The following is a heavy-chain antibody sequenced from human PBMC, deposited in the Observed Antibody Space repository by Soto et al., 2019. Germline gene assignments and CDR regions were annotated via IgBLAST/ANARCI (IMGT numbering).Heavy chain of an antibody. CDR3: AKAGAARQRYYYYYGMDV. J-gene: IGHJ6*02. D-gene: IGHD6-6*01. CDR2: ISYDGSNK. V-gene: IGHV3-30*18. Sequence: QVQLVESGGGVVQPGRSLRLSCAASGFTFSSYGMHWVRQAPGKGLEWVAVISYDGSNKYYADSVKGRFTISRDNSKNTLYLQMNSLRAEDTAVYYCAKAGAARQRYYYYYGMDVWGQGTTVTVSS. CDR1: GFTFSSYG.